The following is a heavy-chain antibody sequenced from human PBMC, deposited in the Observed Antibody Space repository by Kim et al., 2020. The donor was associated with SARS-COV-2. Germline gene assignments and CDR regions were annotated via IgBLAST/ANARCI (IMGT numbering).Heavy chain of an antibody. J-gene: IGHJ5*02. CDR1: GFTFSSYA. CDR2: ISGSGGST. D-gene: IGHD3-3*01. V-gene: IGHV3-23*01. CDR3: AKDTACFGSCYGEWFDT. Sequence: GGSLRLSCAASGFTFSSYAMSWVRQAPGKGLEWVSPISGSGGSTYYADSVKGRFTISRDNSKNTLYLQMNSLRAEDTAVYYCAKDTACFGSCYGEWFDTWGQGTLVTVSS.